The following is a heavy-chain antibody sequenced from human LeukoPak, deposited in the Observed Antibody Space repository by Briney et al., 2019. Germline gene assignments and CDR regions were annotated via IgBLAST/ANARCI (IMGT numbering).Heavy chain of an antibody. CDR1: GYTFTSYD. CDR3: ARDETTSSGGLYPRWFDS. Sequence: ASVKVSCKASGYTFTSYDINWVRQATGQGLEWMGWINAGNGNTKYSQKFQGRVTISTDTSARIAYMELSSLRSEDTAAYYCARDETTSSGGLYPRWFDSWGQGTLVTVSS. D-gene: IGHD3-16*01. J-gene: IGHJ5*01. CDR2: INAGNGNT. V-gene: IGHV1-3*01.